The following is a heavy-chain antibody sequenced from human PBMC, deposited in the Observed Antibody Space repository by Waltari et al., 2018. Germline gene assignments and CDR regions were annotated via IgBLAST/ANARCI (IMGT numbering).Heavy chain of an antibody. V-gene: IGHV4-34*01. J-gene: IGHJ6*03. CDR2: INHSGST. Sequence: QVQLQQWGAGLLKPSETLSLTCAVYGGSFSGYYWSWIRQPPGKGLEWIGEINHSGSTNYNPSLKSRVTISVDTSKNQCSLKRSSVTAADTAVYYCARLPQVLVVYATYYYYYMDVWGKGTTVTVSS. D-gene: IGHD2-8*02. CDR3: ARLPQVLVVYATYYYYYMDV. CDR1: GGSFSGYY.